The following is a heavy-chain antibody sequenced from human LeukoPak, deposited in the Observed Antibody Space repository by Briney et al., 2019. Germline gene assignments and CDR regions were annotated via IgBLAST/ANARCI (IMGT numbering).Heavy chain of an antibody. D-gene: IGHD3-3*01. V-gene: IGHV3-23*01. Sequence: GGSLRLSCAASGFTFSDYALGWVRQAPGRGLEWVATLSGSGAGTYYSDSVQGRFTISRDNSKRTLFLQMNSLRAEDTAFYCAKAELGVDTFFDYWGQGTLVTVSS. CDR2: LSGSGAGT. CDR1: GFTFSDYA. J-gene: IGHJ4*02. CDR3: AKAELGVDTFFDY.